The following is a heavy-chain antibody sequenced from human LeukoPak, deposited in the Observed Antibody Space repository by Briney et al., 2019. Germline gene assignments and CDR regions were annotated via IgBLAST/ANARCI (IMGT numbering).Heavy chain of an antibody. D-gene: IGHD2-21*02. V-gene: IGHV3-30-3*01. CDR1: GFTFSSYA. CDR3: ARVACGGDCHLYYYGMDV. CDR2: ISYEGSNK. Sequence: PGGSLRLSCAASGFTFSSYAMHWARQAPGKGLEWVAVISYEGSNKYYADSVKGRFTISRDNSKNTLYLQMNSLRAEDTAVYYCARVACGGDCHLYYYGMDVWGQGTTVTVSS. J-gene: IGHJ6*02.